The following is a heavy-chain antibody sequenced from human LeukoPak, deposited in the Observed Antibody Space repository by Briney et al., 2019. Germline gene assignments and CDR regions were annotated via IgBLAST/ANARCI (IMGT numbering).Heavy chain of an antibody. Sequence: ASVKVSCKASGYTLTGYYMHWVRQAPGQGLEWMGWINPNSGGTNYAQKFQGRVTMTRDTSISTAYMELSRLRSDDTAVYYCARDSGYDYTYYFDYWGQGTLVTVSS. CDR1: GYTLTGYY. CDR3: ARDSGYDYTYYFDY. J-gene: IGHJ4*02. D-gene: IGHD5-12*01. CDR2: INPNSGGT. V-gene: IGHV1-2*02.